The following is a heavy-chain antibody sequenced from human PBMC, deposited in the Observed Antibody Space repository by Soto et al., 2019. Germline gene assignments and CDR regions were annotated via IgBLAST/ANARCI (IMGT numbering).Heavy chain of an antibody. J-gene: IGHJ6*02. CDR1: GFTFSSYS. D-gene: IGHD3-3*01. Sequence: GGSLRLSCAASGFTFSSYSMNWVRQAPGKGLEWVSSISSSSSYIYYADSVKGRFTISRDNAKNSLYLQMNSLRAEDTAVYYCAREAHPYFDFWSGSPYSMDVWGQGTTVTVSS. CDR3: AREAHPYFDFWSGSPYSMDV. V-gene: IGHV3-21*01. CDR2: ISSSSSYI.